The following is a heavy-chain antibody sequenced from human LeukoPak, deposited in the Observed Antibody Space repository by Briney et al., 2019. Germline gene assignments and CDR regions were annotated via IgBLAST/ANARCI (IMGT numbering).Heavy chain of an antibody. CDR2: ISYDGSNK. V-gene: IGHV3-30*04. D-gene: IGHD3-10*01. J-gene: IGHJ4*02. Sequence: PGGSLRLSCAASGFTFSSYAMHWVRQAPGKGLEWVAVISYDGSNKYYADSVKGRFTISRDNSKNTLYLQMNSLRAEDTAVYYCAKGAGSGSYPSPLLGWGQGTLVTVSS. CDR1: GFTFSSYA. CDR3: AKGAGSGSYPSPLLG.